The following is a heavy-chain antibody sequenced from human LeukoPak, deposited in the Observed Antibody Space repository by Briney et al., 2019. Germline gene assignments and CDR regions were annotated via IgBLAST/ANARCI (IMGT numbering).Heavy chain of an antibody. J-gene: IGHJ4*02. V-gene: IGHV4-39*07. Sequence: SETLSLTCTVSGGSVSSGSYYWSWIRQPPGKGLEWIGEINHSGSTNCNPSLTSRVTISVDTSKNQFSLKLSSVTAADTAVYYCARSATGDLGYWGQGTLVTVSS. CDR1: GGSVSSGSYY. D-gene: IGHD2-21*02. CDR3: ARSATGDLGY. CDR2: INHSGST.